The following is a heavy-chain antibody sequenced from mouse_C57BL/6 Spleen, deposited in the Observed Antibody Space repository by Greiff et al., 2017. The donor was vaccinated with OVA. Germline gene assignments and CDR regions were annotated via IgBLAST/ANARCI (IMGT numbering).Heavy chain of an antibody. CDR1: GYTFTSYW. D-gene: IGHD1-2*01. CDR2: IDPNSGGT. Sequence: QVQLQQPGAELVKPGASVKLSCKASGYTFTSYWMHWVKRRPGRGLEWIGRIDPNSGGTKYNEKFKSKATLTVDKPSSTAYMQLSSLTSEDSAVYYCARSGFSYYFDYWGQGTTLTVSS. CDR3: ARSGFSYYFDY. V-gene: IGHV1-72*01. J-gene: IGHJ2*01.